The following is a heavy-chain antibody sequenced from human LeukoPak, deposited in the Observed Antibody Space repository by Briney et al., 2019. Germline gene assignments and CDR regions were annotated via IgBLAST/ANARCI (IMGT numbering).Heavy chain of an antibody. CDR3: ARQGVLLWFGESYQNWLDP. D-gene: IGHD3-10*01. V-gene: IGHV4-59*08. CDR2: IYCSGST. CDR1: GGSISSYY. J-gene: IGHJ5*02. Sequence: ETLSLTCTVSGGSISSYYWGWIRQPPGKGLEWIGYIYCSGSTNYNPSLKSRVTISVDTSKNQFSLKLSSVTAADTAVYYCARQGVLLWFGESYQNWLDPWGQGTLVTVSS.